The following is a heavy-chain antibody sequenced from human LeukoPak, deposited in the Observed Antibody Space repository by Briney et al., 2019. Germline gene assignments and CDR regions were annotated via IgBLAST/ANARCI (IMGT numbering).Heavy chain of an antibody. CDR3: ARQQGSSSWYLPYYYYYYMDV. CDR1: GFTFSSYW. J-gene: IGHJ6*03. CDR2: IKQDGSEK. V-gene: IGHV3-7*01. D-gene: IGHD6-13*01. Sequence: PGGSLRLSCAASGFTFSSYWMSWVRQAPGKGLEWVANIKQDGSEKYYVDSVKGRFTISRDNAKNSLYLQMNSLRAEDTAVYYCARQQGSSSWYLPYYYYYYMDVWGKGTTVTVSS.